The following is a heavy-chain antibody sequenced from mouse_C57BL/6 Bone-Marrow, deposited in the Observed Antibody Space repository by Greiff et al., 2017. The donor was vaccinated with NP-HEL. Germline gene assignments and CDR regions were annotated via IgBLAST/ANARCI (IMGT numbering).Heavy chain of an antibody. CDR2: IYPGGGYT. CDR1: GYTFTNYW. V-gene: IGHV1-63*01. Sequence: VMLVESGAELVRPGTSVKMSCKASGYTFTNYWIGWAKQRPGHGLEWIGDIYPGGGYTNYNEKFKGKATLTADKSSSTAYMQFSSLTSEDSAIYYCAIYDFYWYFDVWGTGTTVTVSS. CDR3: AIYDFYWYFDV. D-gene: IGHD2-3*01. J-gene: IGHJ1*03.